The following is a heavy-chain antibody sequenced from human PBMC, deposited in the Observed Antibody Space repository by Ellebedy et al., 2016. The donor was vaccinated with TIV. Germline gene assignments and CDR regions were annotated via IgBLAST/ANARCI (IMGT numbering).Heavy chain of an antibody. J-gene: IGHJ4*02. V-gene: IGHV3-11*01. Sequence: GESLKISXAASGFIFSDYYMSWIRQAPGKGLEWVSYIGSSGTNIYYADSVKGRFTISRDNAKNSLYLQMNSLRADDTAVYYCARDRVMGSYWGQGTLVTVSS. CDR1: GFIFSDYY. CDR3: ARDRVMGSY. D-gene: IGHD2-8*01. CDR2: IGSSGTNI.